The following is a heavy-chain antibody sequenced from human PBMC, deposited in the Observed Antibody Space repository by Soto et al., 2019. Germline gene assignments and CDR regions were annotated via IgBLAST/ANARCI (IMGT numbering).Heavy chain of an antibody. D-gene: IGHD2-15*01. CDR3: ARDSCHPGICQERWLDP. CDR1: GYTFTIYV. J-gene: IGHJ2*01. Sequence: VKLYCQSAGYTFTIYVISWLRQAPGQGLEWMGWISAYNGNTNYAQKLQGRVTMTTDTSTSTAYMELRSLRSDDTAVYYCARDSCHPGICQERWLDPRGR. V-gene: IGHV1-18*04. CDR2: ISAYNGNT.